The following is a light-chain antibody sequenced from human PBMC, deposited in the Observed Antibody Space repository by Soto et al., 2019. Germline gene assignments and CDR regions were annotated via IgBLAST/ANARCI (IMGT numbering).Light chain of an antibody. J-gene: IGLJ1*01. CDR3: CSSAGSSPFPYV. V-gene: IGLV2-23*02. Sequence: QSVLTQPASVSGSPGQSITISCTGTSSDVGSYNLVSWYQQHPGKAPKLMIYEVSKRPSGVSNRFSGSKSGNTASLTISGLQAEDEADYYCCSSAGSSPFPYVFGPGTKVTVL. CDR2: EVS. CDR1: SSDVGSYNL.